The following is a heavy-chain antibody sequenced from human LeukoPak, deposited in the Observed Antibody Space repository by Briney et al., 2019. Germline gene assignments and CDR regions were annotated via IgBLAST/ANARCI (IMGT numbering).Heavy chain of an antibody. Sequence: GRSLRLSCAASGFTFSSYAMHWVRQAPGKGLEWVSLIYGADAAYYAESVRGRFMISRDNLKNTLFLQMNSLRVEDTAVYYCVTSTGQQFIPYDYWGQGTHVTVSS. V-gene: IGHV3-66*02. CDR3: VTSTGQQFIPYDY. CDR2: IYGADAA. D-gene: IGHD6-13*01. J-gene: IGHJ4*02. CDR1: GFTFSSYA.